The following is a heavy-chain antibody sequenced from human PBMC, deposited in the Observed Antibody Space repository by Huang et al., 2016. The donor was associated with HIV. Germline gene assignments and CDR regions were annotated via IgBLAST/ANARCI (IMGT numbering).Heavy chain of an antibody. CDR3: AREGQTWYGKPIATFEI. V-gene: IGHV1-69*10. D-gene: IGHD6-13*01. Sequence: VQLVQSGAEVKRPGTSVKISCKAYGGSFNSLAFNWVRQAPGQGLHYRGCIVLLFSVTNCAEKFRGRLSISADKSTSTVFMELRGLTSEETAVFFCAREGQTWYGKPIATFEIWGQGTTVIVSP. CDR1: GGSFNSLA. J-gene: IGHJ3*02. CDR2: IVLLFSVT.